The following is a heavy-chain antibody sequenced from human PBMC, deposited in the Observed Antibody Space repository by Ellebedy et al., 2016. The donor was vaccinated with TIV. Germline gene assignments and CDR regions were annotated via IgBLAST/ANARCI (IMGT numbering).Heavy chain of an antibody. V-gene: IGHV4-4*07. CDR1: GVSISSYY. Sequence: GSLRLSXTVSGVSISSYYWSWIRQPAGKGLKWIGRTSDSGNTNYNPSLKSRVTMSVDTSKNQFSVKLSSVTAADTAVYYCARDQDLYAPYMDVWGKGTTVTVSS. D-gene: IGHD2-8*01. J-gene: IGHJ6*03. CDR3: ARDQDLYAPYMDV. CDR2: TSDSGNT.